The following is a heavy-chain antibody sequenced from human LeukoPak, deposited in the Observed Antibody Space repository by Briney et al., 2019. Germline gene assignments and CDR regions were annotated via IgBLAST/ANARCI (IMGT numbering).Heavy chain of an antibody. CDR2: IIPIFGTA. CDR3: ARFSLLEARGDAFDI. D-gene: IGHD2-21*02. J-gene: IGHJ3*02. V-gene: IGHV1-69*13. Sequence: SVKVSCKASGVTFSSYAISWVRQAPGQGLEWMGGIIPIFGTANYAQKFQGRVTITADESTSTAYMELSSLRSEDTAVYYCARFSLLEARGDAFDIWGQGTMVTVSS. CDR1: GVTFSSYA.